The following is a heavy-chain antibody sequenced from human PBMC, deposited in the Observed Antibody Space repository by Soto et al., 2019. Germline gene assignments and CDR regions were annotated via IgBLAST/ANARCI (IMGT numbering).Heavy chain of an antibody. CDR2: IYYSGST. V-gene: IGHV4-59*08. Sequence: SETLSLTCTVSGGSISSYYWSWIRQPPGKGLEWIGYIYYSGSTNYNPSLKSRVTISVDTSKNQFSLKLSSVTAADTAVYYCAGSMVRGVIKGPWFDPWGQGTLVTVPS. D-gene: IGHD3-10*01. CDR1: GGSISSYY. CDR3: AGSMVRGVIKGPWFDP. J-gene: IGHJ5*02.